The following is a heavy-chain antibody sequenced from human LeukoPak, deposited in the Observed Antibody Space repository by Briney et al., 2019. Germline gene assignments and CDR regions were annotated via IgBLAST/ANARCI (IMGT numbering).Heavy chain of an antibody. CDR3: ARNVVRGIIYDWFDP. CDR2: IYPGDSDT. J-gene: IGHJ5*02. V-gene: IGHV5-51*01. Sequence: GESLKISCKGSGYSFSSYWIAWVRQMPGKGLEWMGIIYPGDSDTRYSPSFQGQVTISADKSISTAYLQWSSLKASDTAMYYGARNVVRGIIYDWFDPWGQGTLVTVSS. CDR1: GYSFSSYW. D-gene: IGHD3-10*01.